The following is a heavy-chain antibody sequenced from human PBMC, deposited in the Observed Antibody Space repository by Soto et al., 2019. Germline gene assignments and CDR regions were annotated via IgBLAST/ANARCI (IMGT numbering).Heavy chain of an antibody. J-gene: IGHJ4*02. Sequence: QVQLVESGGGVVQPGRSLRLSCAASGFTFSSYGMHWVRQAPGKGLEWVAVIWYDGSNKYYADSVKGRFTISRDNSKNPLYLQMSSLRAEDTAVYYCAIDSIGIFDYWGQGTLVAVSS. D-gene: IGHD2-2*01. CDR3: AIDSIGIFDY. CDR2: IWYDGSNK. V-gene: IGHV3-33*01. CDR1: GFTFSSYG.